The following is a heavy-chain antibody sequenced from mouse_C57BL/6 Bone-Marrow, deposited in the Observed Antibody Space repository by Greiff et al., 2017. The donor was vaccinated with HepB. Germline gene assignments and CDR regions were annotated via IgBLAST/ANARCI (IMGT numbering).Heavy chain of an antibody. CDR2: IWTGGGT. D-gene: IGHD1-1*01. CDR3: ARNGDYYGGGYFDV. V-gene: IGHV2-9-1*01. J-gene: IGHJ1*03. Sequence: VQLVESGPGLVAPSQSLSITCTVSGFSLTSYAISWVRQPPGKGLEWLGVIWTGGGTNYNSALKARPNTSKDNSKSQVFLKMNSLQTDDTARYYCARNGDYYGGGYFDVWGTGTTVTVSS. CDR1: GFSLTSYA.